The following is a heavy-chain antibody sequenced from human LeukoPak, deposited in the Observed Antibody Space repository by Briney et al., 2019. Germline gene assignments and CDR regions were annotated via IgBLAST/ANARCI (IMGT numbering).Heavy chain of an antibody. Sequence: GGSLRLSCAASGFTFSSYAMSWVRQAPGKGLVWVSQTNTDGSNTNYADSVKGRFTISRDNAKNTLYLQMNSLRAEDTAVYYCARGLLGIDYWGQGTLVTVSS. CDR2: TNTDGSNT. V-gene: IGHV3-74*01. D-gene: IGHD2-8*02. CDR1: GFTFSSYA. CDR3: ARGLLGIDY. J-gene: IGHJ4*02.